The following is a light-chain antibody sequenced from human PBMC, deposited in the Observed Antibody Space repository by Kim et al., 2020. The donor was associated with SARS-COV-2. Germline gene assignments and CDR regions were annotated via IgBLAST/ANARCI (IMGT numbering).Light chain of an antibody. Sequence: SYELTQPPSVSVSPGQTATIPCSGDNLGGRYVSWYQQRPGQTPVLVMYQDIERPSGIPDRFSGSNSGNTATLTISGTQAMDEADYYCQAWDNNDAIFGGG. CDR2: QDI. V-gene: IGLV3-1*01. CDR1: NLGGRY. CDR3: QAWDNNDAI. J-gene: IGLJ2*01.